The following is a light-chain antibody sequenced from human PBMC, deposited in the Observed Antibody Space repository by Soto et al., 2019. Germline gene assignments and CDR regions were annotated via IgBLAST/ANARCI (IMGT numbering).Light chain of an antibody. Sequence: DIQMTQSPSTLSASVGDRVTITCRASQSIGTWLARYQQKPGKAPKLLIYEASTLQSGVPSRFSGRGSGTEFTLTISSLQPDDFATYYCQQYDRFIWTFGQGTKVEIK. CDR3: QQYDRFIWT. CDR2: EAS. V-gene: IGKV1-5*03. J-gene: IGKJ1*01. CDR1: QSIGTW.